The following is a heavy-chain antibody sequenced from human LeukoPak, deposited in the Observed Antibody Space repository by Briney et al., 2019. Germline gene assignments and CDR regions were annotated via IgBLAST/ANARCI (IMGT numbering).Heavy chain of an antibody. CDR2: ISAYNGNT. Sequence: ASVKVSCKASGYTFTSYGISWVRQAPGQGLEWMGWISAYNGNTNCAQKLQGRVTMTTDTSTSTAYMELRSLRSDDTAVYYCARVEVVDFNDAFDIWGQGTMVTVSS. V-gene: IGHV1-18*01. CDR1: GYTFTSYG. J-gene: IGHJ3*02. D-gene: IGHD2-15*01. CDR3: ARVEVVDFNDAFDI.